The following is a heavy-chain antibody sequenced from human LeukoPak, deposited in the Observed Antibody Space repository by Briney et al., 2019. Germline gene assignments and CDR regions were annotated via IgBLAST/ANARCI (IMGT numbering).Heavy chain of an antibody. CDR2: ISYDGSNK. V-gene: IGHV3-30*04. J-gene: IGHJ4*02. Sequence: GGSLRLSCAASGFTFSSYAMHWVRQAPGKGLEWVAVISYDGSNKYYADSVKGRFTISRDNSKNTLYLQMNSLRAEDTAVYYCAKARLSAGRSDYWGQGTLVTVSS. CDR3: AKARLSAGRSDY. CDR1: GFTFSSYA. D-gene: IGHD6-25*01.